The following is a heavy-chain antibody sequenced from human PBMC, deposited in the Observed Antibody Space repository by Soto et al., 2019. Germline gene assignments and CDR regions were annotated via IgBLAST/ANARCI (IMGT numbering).Heavy chain of an antibody. CDR1: GDSISRRDQY. J-gene: IGHJ4*02. CDR3: ARLSEYDCSSVLISGALDY. V-gene: IGHV4-39*01. CDR2: ISLDGNT. Sequence: QLQLHESGPGLVKPSEPLSLTCSVSGDSISRRDQYLGWIRQPPVRGLEYIGFISLDGNTYYKPSLQSRVTIASYTCRTQFTVSLNSVTAAVTAVYYCARLSEYDCSSVLISGALDYWGQGILVTVSS. D-gene: IGHD2-21*02.